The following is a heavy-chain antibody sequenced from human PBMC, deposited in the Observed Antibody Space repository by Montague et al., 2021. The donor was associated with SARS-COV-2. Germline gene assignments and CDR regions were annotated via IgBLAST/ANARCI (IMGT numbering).Heavy chain of an antibody. CDR1: GDSVSSNIAT. V-gene: IGHV6-1*01. CDR2: TYYMSKWYN. J-gene: IGHJ4*02. Sequence: CAISGDSVSSNIATWNWIRQSPSSGLEWLGRTYYMSKWYNDYAESVKSRITIDPDTSKHQFSLHLNSVTPEDTAVYYCARIPVGSKYYFDFWGQGTLVTVSS. CDR3: ARIPVGSKYYFDF. D-gene: IGHD2-2*01.